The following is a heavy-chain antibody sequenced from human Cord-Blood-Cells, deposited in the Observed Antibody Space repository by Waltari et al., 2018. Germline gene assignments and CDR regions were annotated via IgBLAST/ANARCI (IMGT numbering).Heavy chain of an antibody. D-gene: IGHD2-21*02. Sequence: EVQLVESGGGLVQPGGSLRLSCAASGFTFSSYWMSWVRQAPGKGLEWVANIKQEGSEKYYVDSVKGRFTISRDNAKNSLYLQMNSLRAEDTAVYYCARVCGGDCYDAFDIWGQGTMVTVSS. V-gene: IGHV3-7*01. J-gene: IGHJ3*02. CDR2: IKQEGSEK. CDR1: GFTFSSYW. CDR3: ARVCGGDCYDAFDI.